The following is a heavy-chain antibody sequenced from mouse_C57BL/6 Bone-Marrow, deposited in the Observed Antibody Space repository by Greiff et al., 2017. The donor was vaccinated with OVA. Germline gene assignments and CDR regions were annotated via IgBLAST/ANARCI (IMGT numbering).Heavy chain of an antibody. CDR1: GYAFSSSW. D-gene: IGHD1-1*01. CDR2: IYPGAGDT. CDR3: ARGGSSYRRYFDV. Sequence: QVQLKESGPELVKPGASVKISCKASGYAFSSSWMNWVKQRPGKGLEWIGRIYPGAGDTNYNGKFKGKATLTADKSSSTAYMQLSSLISEDAAVYFCARGGSSYRRYFDVWGTGTTVTVSS. J-gene: IGHJ1*03. V-gene: IGHV1-82*01.